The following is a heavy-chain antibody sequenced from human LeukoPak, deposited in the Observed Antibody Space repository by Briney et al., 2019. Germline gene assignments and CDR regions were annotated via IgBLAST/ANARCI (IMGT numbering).Heavy chain of an antibody. CDR2: IIPIFGTA. CDR1: GCTFSSYA. CDR3: AGEPPDRSSWSLDY. Sequence: ASVKVSCKASGCTFSSYAISWVRQAPGQGLEWMGGIIPIFGTANYAQKFQGRVTITADESTSTAYMELSSLRSEDTAVYYCAGEPPDRSSWSLDYSGQGTLVTVSS. V-gene: IGHV1-69*13. D-gene: IGHD6-13*01. J-gene: IGHJ4*02.